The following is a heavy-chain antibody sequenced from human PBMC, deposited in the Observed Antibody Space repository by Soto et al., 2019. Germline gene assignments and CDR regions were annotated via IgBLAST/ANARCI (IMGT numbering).Heavy chain of an antibody. CDR2: IIPMVGMS. CDR1: GDTFNFYT. J-gene: IGHJ4*02. V-gene: IGHV1-69*02. D-gene: IGHD3-10*01. Sequence: QVQLVQSGAEVKKPGSSVRVSCKASGDTFNFYTIHWVRQAPGQGLECLGRIIPMVGMSNYAQRFQGRVMMNADKSTSTVYMQLSSLRSEDTALYYCATSYGSGSRPFGNWCQGTLVSVST. CDR3: ATSYGSGSRPFGN.